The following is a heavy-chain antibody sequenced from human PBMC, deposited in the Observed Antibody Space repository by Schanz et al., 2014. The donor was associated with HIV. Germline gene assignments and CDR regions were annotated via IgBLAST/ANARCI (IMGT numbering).Heavy chain of an antibody. CDR2: ITWNNKVM. D-gene: IGHD1-1*01. CDR3: VKDFTTWKGGFNY. V-gene: IGHV3-9*01. CDR1: GFSFNDFA. Sequence: EVQIVESGGGVVQPGRSLRLSCAASGFSFNDFAVHWVRQTPGKGLEWVSGITWNNKVMGYVDSVKGRFSISRDTAKNSLYLQMNDVRPEDTAFYYCVKDFTTWKGGFNYWGQGTLVTVSS. J-gene: IGHJ4*02.